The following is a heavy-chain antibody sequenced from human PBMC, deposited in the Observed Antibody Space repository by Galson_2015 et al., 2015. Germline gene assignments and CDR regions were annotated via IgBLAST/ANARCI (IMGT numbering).Heavy chain of an antibody. Sequence: SLRLSCAASGFTFSNYAMHWVRQAPGKGLEYVSAISSNGGSTYYANSVKGRFTISRDNSKNTLYLQMGSLRAEDMAVYYCAIYSVGKTYSSSVRGAFDIWGQGTMVTVSS. J-gene: IGHJ3*02. V-gene: IGHV3-64*01. CDR3: AIYSVGKTYSSSVRGAFDI. CDR2: ISSNGGST. CDR1: GFTFSNYA. D-gene: IGHD6-13*01.